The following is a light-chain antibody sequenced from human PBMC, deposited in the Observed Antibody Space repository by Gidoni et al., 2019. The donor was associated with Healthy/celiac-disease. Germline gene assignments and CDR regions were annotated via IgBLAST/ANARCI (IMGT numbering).Light chain of an antibody. CDR1: QSVSSY. CDR2: DAS. Sequence: EIVLTQSPATLSLSPGESATLSCRASQSVSSYLAWYQQKPGQAPRLLIYDASNRATGIPARFSGSGSGTDFTLTISCLEPEDFAVYYCQQRSNWAWTFGQGTKVEIK. V-gene: IGKV3-11*01. J-gene: IGKJ1*01. CDR3: QQRSNWAWT.